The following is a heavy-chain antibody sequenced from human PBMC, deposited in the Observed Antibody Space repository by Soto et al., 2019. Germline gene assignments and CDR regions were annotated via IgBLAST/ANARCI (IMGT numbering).Heavy chain of an antibody. D-gene: IGHD2-21*01. J-gene: IGHJ4*02. CDR1: GFDFSGSE. Sequence: EVKLVESGGALVQPGGSLRLSCTASGFDFSGSEMNWFRQAAGKGLEWVAYITGSGGVSFHADSVKGRFSISRDNAKNSLFLDMSDFTADDTGVYYCAKVAPFILGSPFWGQGTLVTVSA. CDR2: ITGSGGVS. CDR3: AKVAPFILGSPF. V-gene: IGHV3-48*03.